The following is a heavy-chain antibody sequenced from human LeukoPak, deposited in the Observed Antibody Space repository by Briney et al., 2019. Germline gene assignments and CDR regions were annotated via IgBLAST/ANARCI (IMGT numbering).Heavy chain of an antibody. CDR3: AKANIVVVPAAIRTDY. CDR1: GFTFSSYG. D-gene: IGHD2-2*02. Sequence: GGSLRLSCAASGFTFSSYGMHWVRQAPGKGLEWVAFIRYDGSNKYYADSVKGRFTISRDNSKNTLYLQMNSLRAEDTAVYYCAKANIVVVPAAIRTDYWGQGTLVTVSS. CDR2: IRYDGSNK. V-gene: IGHV3-30*02. J-gene: IGHJ4*02.